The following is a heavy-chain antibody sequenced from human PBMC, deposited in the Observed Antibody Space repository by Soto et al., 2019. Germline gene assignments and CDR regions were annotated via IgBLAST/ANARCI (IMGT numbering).Heavy chain of an antibody. V-gene: IGHV1-69*02. J-gene: IGHJ4*02. CDR2: VNPIVSMS. Sequence: QVQLVQSGAEVKRPGSSVKVSCTASGDTFNFYSINWVRQAPGLGLEWMGRVNPIVSMSNYAQKIQGRVTMTADKSTRTAYMELSSLRSEDTAIYYCASSYGSGYRAFDYWGQGALVTVSS. D-gene: IGHD3-10*01. CDR1: GDTFNFYS. CDR3: ASSYGSGYRAFDY.